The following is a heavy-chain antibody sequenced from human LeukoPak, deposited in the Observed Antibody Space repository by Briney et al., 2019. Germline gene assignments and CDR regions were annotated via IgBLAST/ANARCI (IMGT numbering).Heavy chain of an antibody. J-gene: IGHJ4*02. CDR2: VSDTGGRT. Sequence: VASVKVSCKASGYTFTSYGISWVRQAPGKGLEWVSTVSDTGGRTYYADSVRGRFTIPRDNSKNTLYLQMNSLRVEDTAVYYCAKSTTYDFWTGFSFDFWGQGALVTVSS. CDR3: AKSTTYDFWTGFSFDF. D-gene: IGHD3-3*01. CDR1: GYTFTSYG. V-gene: IGHV3-23*01.